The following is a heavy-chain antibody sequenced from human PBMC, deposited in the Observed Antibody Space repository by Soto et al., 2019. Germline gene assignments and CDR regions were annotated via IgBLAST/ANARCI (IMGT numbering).Heavy chain of an antibody. CDR2: IYHSGIT. J-gene: IGHJ1*01. D-gene: IGHD5-12*01. Sequence: SETLSLTCAVSGGSISSSNWWSWVRQPPGKGLEWIGEIYHSGITNYNPSLKSRVTISVDKSKNQFSLKLSSVTAADTAVYYCAREGPLGEMATKYFQHWGQGTLVTVSS. CDR1: GGSISSSNW. CDR3: AREGPLGEMATKYFQH. V-gene: IGHV4-4*02.